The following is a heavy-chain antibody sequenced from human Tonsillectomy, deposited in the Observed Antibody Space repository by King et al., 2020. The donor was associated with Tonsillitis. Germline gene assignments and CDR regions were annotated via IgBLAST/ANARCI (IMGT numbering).Heavy chain of an antibody. CDR2: MNPASGNA. J-gene: IGHJ4*02. D-gene: IGHD6-19*01. CDR1: GYTFTSYD. CDR3: ARPAGTDY. V-gene: IGHV1-8*02. Sequence: QLVQSGAEVKKPGASVKVSCKASGYTFTSYDINWVRQATGQGLEWMGWMNPASGNAGYAQKFHDRVTMTRNTSISTAYMELNSLRSEDTAVCYCARPAGTDYWGQGTLVTVSS.